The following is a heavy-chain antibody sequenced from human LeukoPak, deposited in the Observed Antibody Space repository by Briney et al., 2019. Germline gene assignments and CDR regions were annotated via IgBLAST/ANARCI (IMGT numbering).Heavy chain of an antibody. CDR2: IYYSGST. Sequence: SETLSLTCTVSGGSISSYYWSWIRQPPGKGLEWIGYIYYSGSTNYNPSLKSRFNISVDTSKNQFSLKLSSVTAADTAVYYCAREGPDYYDSRAFDYWGQGTLVTVSS. V-gene: IGHV4-59*01. CDR3: AREGPDYYDSRAFDY. J-gene: IGHJ4*02. CDR1: GGSISSYY. D-gene: IGHD3-22*01.